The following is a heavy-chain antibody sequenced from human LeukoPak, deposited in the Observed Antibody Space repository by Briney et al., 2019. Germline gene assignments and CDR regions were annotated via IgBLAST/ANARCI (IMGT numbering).Heavy chain of an antibody. J-gene: IGHJ4*02. V-gene: IGHV3-23*01. CDR2: ISGSGGST. D-gene: IGHD6-13*01. CDR1: GFTFSSYA. CDR3: AEDQGAAGYFYFDY. Sequence: GGSLRLSCAASGFTFSSYAMSWVRQAPGKGLEWVSAISGSGGSTYYADSVKGRFTISRDNSKNTLYLQMNSLRAEDTAVYYCAEDQGAAGYFYFDYWGQGTLVTVSS.